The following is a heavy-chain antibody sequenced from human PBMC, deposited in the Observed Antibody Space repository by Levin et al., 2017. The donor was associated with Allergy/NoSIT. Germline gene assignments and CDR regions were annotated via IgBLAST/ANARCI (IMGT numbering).Heavy chain of an antibody. J-gene: IGHJ5*02. CDR1: GGSISSSSYY. CDR3: ARGDLVVVPNWFDP. Sequence: SETLSLTCTVSGGSISSSSYYWGWIRQPPGTGLEWIGSIYYSGSTYYNPSLKSRVTISVDTSKNQFSLKLSSVTAADTAVYYCARGDLVVVPNWFDPWGQGTLVTVSS. D-gene: IGHD2-2*01. V-gene: IGHV4-39*07. CDR2: IYYSGST.